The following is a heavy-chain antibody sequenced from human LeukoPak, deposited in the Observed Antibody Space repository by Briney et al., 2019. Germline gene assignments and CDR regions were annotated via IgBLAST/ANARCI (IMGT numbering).Heavy chain of an antibody. D-gene: IGHD2-15*01. J-gene: IGHJ4*02. Sequence: PSETLSLTCTVSGGSISSGGYYWSWIRQPPGKGLEWIGYIYHSGSTYYNPSLKSRVTISVDRSKNQFSLKLSSVTAADTAVYYCARVWRELLYFDYWGQGTLVTVSS. CDR1: GGSISSGGYY. CDR3: ARVWRELLYFDY. V-gene: IGHV4-30-2*01. CDR2: IYHSGST.